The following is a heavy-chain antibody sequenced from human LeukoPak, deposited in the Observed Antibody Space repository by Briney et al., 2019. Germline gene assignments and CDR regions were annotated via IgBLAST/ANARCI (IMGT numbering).Heavy chain of an antibody. V-gene: IGHV4-38-2*01. CDR3: ARRGIAVAGDFDY. CDR1: GYSISGGYY. CDR2: IYHSGST. J-gene: IGHJ4*02. D-gene: IGHD6-19*01. Sequence: SETLSLTCAVSGYSISGGYYWGWIRQPPGKGLEWIGSIYHSGSTYYDPSLKSRVTISVDTSKNQFSLKLSSVTAADTAVYYCARRGIAVAGDFDYWGQGTLVTVSS.